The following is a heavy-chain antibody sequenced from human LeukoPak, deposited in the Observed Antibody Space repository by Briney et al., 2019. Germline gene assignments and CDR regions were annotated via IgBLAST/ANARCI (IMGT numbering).Heavy chain of an antibody. CDR2: IFYSGST. V-gene: IGHV4-39*07. J-gene: IGHJ3*02. D-gene: IGHD2-15*01. Sequence: PSETLSLTCIVSGGSISSSSYYWGWIRQPPGKGLEWIGSIFYSGSTYYNPSLKSRVTISVDTSKNQFSLKLSSVTAADTAMYYCARDSRYCSGGSCYDAFAIWGQGTMVTVSS. CDR1: GGSISSSSYY. CDR3: ARDSRYCSGGSCYDAFAI.